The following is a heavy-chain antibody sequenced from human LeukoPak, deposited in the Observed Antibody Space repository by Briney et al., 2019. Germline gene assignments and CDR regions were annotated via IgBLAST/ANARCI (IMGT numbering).Heavy chain of an antibody. Sequence: PGGSLRLSCAASGFTFSSYWMSWVRQAPGKGLEWVANIKQDGSEKYYVDSVKGRFTISRDNAKNSLYLQMNGLRAEDTAVYYCARDRELRYFDWLFSDFYYYYGMDVWGQGTTVTVSS. CDR3: ARDRELRYFDWLFSDFYYYYGMDV. J-gene: IGHJ6*02. V-gene: IGHV3-7*01. D-gene: IGHD3-9*01. CDR1: GFTFSSYW. CDR2: IKQDGSEK.